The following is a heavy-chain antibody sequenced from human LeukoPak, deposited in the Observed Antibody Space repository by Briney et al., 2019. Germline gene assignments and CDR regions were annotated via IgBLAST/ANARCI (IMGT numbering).Heavy chain of an antibody. V-gene: IGHV3-23*01. D-gene: IGHD4-17*01. CDR2: ISGSGGST. Sequence: GGSLRLSCAASGFTFSSYAMSWVRQAPGKGLEWVSGISGSGGSTFYADSVKGRFTISRDNAKNSLYLQMDSLRAEDTAVYYCARLTTTVTTPFDYWGQGTLVTVSS. J-gene: IGHJ4*02. CDR1: GFTFSSYA. CDR3: ARLTTTVTTPFDY.